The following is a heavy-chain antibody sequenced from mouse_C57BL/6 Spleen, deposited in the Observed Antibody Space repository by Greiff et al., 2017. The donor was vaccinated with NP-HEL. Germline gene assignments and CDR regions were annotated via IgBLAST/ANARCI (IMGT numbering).Heavy chain of an antibody. CDR2: ISYDGSN. J-gene: IGHJ1*03. CDR1: GYSITSGYY. V-gene: IGHV3-6*01. Sequence: EVKLMESGPGLVKPSQSLSLTCSVTGYSITSGYYWNWIRQFPGNKLEWMGYISYDGSNNYNPSLKNRISITRDTSKNQFFLKLNSVTTEDTATYYCARVPYGSSYGWYFDVWGTGTTVTVSS. D-gene: IGHD1-1*01. CDR3: ARVPYGSSYGWYFDV.